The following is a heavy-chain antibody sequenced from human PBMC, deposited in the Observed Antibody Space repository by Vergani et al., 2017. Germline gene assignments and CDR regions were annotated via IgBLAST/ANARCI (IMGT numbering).Heavy chain of an antibody. CDR3: ARNTTYTDS. Sequence: EVELVQSGPEMRKPGESLKISCKGSEYSFGNYWIGWVRQMPGKGLEWMGIIYPADSDTRYSPSFQGQVTISADKCISTAFLQWDSLKASDTALYYCARNTTYTDSWGQGTLVTVSS. CDR2: IYPADSDT. J-gene: IGHJ4*02. CDR1: EYSFGNYW. V-gene: IGHV5-51*03. D-gene: IGHD1-1*01.